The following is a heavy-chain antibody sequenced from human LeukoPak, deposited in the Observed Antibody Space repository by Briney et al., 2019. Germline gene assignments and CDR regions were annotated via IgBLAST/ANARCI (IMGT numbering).Heavy chain of an antibody. CDR2: IYSGGST. Sequence: GSLRLSCAASGFTVSSNYMSWVRQAPGKGLEWVSVIYSGGSTYYADSVKGRFTISRDNSKNTLYLQMNSLRAEDTAVYYCATRGYCSSTSCYTSRYGMDVWGQGTTVTVSS. D-gene: IGHD2-2*02. J-gene: IGHJ6*02. CDR3: ATRGYCSSTSCYTSRYGMDV. CDR1: GFTVSSNY. V-gene: IGHV3-53*01.